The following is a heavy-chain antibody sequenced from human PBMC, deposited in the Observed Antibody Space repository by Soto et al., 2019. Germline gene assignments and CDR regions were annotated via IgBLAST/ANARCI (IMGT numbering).Heavy chain of an antibody. D-gene: IGHD6-19*01. J-gene: IGHJ5*02. CDR2: IYPGDSDT. CDR1: GYSFTSYW. V-gene: IGHV5-51*01. CDR3: ARQIAVAGFMGSDWFDP. Sequence: PGESLKISCKGSGYSFTSYWIGWVRQMPGKGLECMGIIYPGDSDTRYSPSFQGQVTISADKSISTAYLQWSSLKASDTAMYYCARQIAVAGFMGSDWFDPWGQGTLVTVSS.